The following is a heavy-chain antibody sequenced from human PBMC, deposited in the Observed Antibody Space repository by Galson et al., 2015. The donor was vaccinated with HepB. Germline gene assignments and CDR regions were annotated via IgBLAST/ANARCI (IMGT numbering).Heavy chain of an antibody. CDR1: GFTFSSYA. V-gene: IGHV3-30*04. D-gene: IGHD6-19*01. CDR3: AKSPSYSGWFENFDY. J-gene: IGHJ4*02. Sequence: SLRLSCAASGFTFSSYAMHWVRQAPGRGLEWVAVISYDGSNKYYADSVKGRFTISRDNSKNTLYLQMNSLRAEDTAVYYCAKSPSYSGWFENFDYWGQGTLVTVSS. CDR2: ISYDGSNK.